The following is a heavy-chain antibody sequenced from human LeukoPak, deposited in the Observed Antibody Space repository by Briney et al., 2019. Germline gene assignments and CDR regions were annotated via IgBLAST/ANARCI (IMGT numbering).Heavy chain of an antibody. CDR3: AADYDILTGYDKLIDY. CDR1: GYTLTELS. CDR2: FDPEDGET. Sequence: ASVKVSCKVSGYTLTELSMHWVRQAPGKGLEWMGGFDPEDGETIYAQKFQGRVTMTEDTSTDTAYMELSSLRSEDTVVYYCAADYDILTGYDKLIDYWGQGTLVTVSS. V-gene: IGHV1-24*01. D-gene: IGHD3-9*01. J-gene: IGHJ4*02.